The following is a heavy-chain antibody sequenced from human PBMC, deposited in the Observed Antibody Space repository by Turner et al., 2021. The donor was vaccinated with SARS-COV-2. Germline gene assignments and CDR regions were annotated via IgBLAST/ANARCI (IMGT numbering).Heavy chain of an antibody. CDR1: GSTLTEFS. CDR3: ATVHVVPAAIGYDYYYGMDV. V-gene: IGHV1-24*01. CDR2: GDAEDGET. J-gene: IGHJ6*02. Sequence: QVQLVQSGAAVTTPGASVTVPCKVSGSTLTEFSMPWVRQAPGNGLEWMGDGDAEDGETIYGEKFQGRVSMTGDTTTDTDNMELKSLRSEDTAVDYCATVHVVPAAIGYDYYYGMDVWGQGTTVTVSS. D-gene: IGHD2-2*02.